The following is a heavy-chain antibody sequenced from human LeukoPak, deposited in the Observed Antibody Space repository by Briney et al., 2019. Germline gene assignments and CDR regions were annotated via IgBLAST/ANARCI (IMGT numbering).Heavy chain of an antibody. D-gene: IGHD1-26*01. CDR2: VDPEDGET. CDR1: GFTFTDYY. V-gene: IGHV1-69-2*01. CDR3: ATLWELRTAAFDI. Sequence: ASVKISCKVSGFTFTDYYMHWVQLAPGKGLEWMGLVDPEDGETIYAEKFQGRVTITADTSTDTAYMELSSLRSEDTAVYYCATLWELRTAAFDIWGQGTMVTVSS. J-gene: IGHJ3*02.